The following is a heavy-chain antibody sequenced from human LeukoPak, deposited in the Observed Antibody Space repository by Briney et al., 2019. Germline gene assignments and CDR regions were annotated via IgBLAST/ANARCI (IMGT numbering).Heavy chain of an antibody. D-gene: IGHD3-10*01. Sequence: SETLSLTCTVSGGSISSYYWSWIRQPPGKGLEWIGYIYYSGSTNYNPSLKSRVTISVDTSKNQFSLKLSSVTAADTAVYYCARETLWFGEPPGPFDYWGQGTLVTVSS. CDR1: GGSISSYY. CDR2: IYYSGST. V-gene: IGHV4-59*01. J-gene: IGHJ4*02. CDR3: ARETLWFGEPPGPFDY.